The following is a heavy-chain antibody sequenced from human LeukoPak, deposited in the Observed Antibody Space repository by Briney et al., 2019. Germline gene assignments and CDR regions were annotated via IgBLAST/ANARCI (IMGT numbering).Heavy chain of an antibody. CDR2: IYYSGST. CDR1: GGSISSGDYY. Sequence: SQTLSLTCTVSGGSISSGDYYWSWIRQPLGKGLEWIGYIYYSGSTYYNPSLKSRVTISVDTSKNQFSLKLSSVTAADTAVYYCAREDGRRDGYNYAFDIWGQGTMVTVSS. D-gene: IGHD5-24*01. CDR3: AREDGRRDGYNYAFDI. J-gene: IGHJ3*02. V-gene: IGHV4-30-4*01.